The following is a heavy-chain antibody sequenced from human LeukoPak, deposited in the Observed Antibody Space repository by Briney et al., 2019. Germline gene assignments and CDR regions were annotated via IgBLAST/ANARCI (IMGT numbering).Heavy chain of an antibody. CDR3: AKAKYYYGSGSYRSDMDV. D-gene: IGHD3-10*01. CDR2: IRYDGSNK. V-gene: IGHV3-30*02. J-gene: IGHJ6*03. Sequence: PGGSLRLSCAASGFTFSSYGMHWVRQAPGKGLEWVAFIRYDGSNKYYADSVKGRFTISRDNSKNTLYLQMNSLRAEDTAVYYCAKAKYYYGSGSYRSDMDVWGKGTTVTISS. CDR1: GFTFSSYG.